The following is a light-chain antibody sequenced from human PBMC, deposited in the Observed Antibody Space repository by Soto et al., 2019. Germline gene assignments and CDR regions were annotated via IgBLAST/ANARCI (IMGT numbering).Light chain of an antibody. CDR3: SSYTSNGTPYV. J-gene: IGLJ1*01. CDR1: SSDVGGFNY. CDR2: EVS. Sequence: QSALTQPASVSGSPGQSITISCTGTSSDVGGFNYVSWYQQHPGKAPKLMIYEVSDRPSGVSNRFYGSKSGNTASLTISGLQAADEADYYCSSYTSNGTPYVFGTGTKVTVL. V-gene: IGLV2-14*01.